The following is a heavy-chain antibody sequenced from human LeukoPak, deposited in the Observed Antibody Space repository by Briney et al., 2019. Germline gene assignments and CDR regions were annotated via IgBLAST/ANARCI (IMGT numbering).Heavy chain of an antibody. J-gene: IGHJ4*02. Sequence: GGSLRLSCAASGFTFSSYAMTWVRQAPGKGLEWVSAISGSGRSTCYADSVKGRFTISRDNSKNTLYLQMNSLRAEDTAVYYCAKDPYDSSGYYQNYWGQGTLVTVSS. CDR2: ISGSGRST. CDR3: AKDPYDSSGYYQNY. D-gene: IGHD3-22*01. V-gene: IGHV3-23*01. CDR1: GFTFSSYA.